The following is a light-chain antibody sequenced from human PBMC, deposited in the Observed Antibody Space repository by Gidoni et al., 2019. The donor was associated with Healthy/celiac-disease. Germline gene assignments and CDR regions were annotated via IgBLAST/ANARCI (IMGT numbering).Light chain of an antibody. Sequence: DIVLTQSPATLSLSPGERATLSCRASQSVSSYLAWYQQKPGQAPRLLIYDASNRATGIPARLSGSGSGTDFTLTISSIEPEDFAVYYCQQRSNWPRSLTFGGXTKVEIK. CDR2: DAS. CDR3: QQRSNWPRSLT. J-gene: IGKJ4*01. CDR1: QSVSSY. V-gene: IGKV3-11*01.